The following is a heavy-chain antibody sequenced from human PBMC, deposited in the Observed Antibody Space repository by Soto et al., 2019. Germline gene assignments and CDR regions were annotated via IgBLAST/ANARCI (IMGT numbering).Heavy chain of an antibody. V-gene: IGHV3-23*01. CDR3: AKDPLGY. CDR1: GCKSSSNS. Sequence: RLSGGASGCKSSSNSMIWVRQAPKKGLEWVSAISGSGGSTYYADSVKGRFTISRDNSKNTLYLQMNSLRAEDTAVYYCAKDPLGYRGQGTLVTVPS. J-gene: IGHJ4*01. CDR2: ISGSGGST.